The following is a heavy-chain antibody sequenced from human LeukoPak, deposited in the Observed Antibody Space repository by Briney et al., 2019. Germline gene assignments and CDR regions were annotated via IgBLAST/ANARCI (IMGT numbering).Heavy chain of an antibody. CDR3: ARGGGSTDYYDSSGYF. D-gene: IGHD3-22*01. CDR1: GGSIRSYY. Sequence: SETLSLTCTVSGGSIRSYYWSWIRQPPGKGLEWIGYIYYSGSTNYNPSLKSRVTISVDPSKNQFSLKLGSVTAADTAVYYCARGGGSTDYYDSSGYFWGQGTLVTVSS. CDR2: IYYSGST. J-gene: IGHJ4*02. V-gene: IGHV4-59*01.